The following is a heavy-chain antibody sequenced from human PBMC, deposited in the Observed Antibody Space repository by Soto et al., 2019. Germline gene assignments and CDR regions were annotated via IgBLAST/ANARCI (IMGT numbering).Heavy chain of an antibody. CDR3: ARAIAAANLLYYFDY. V-gene: IGHV3-11*01. D-gene: IGHD6-13*01. Sequence: GGSLRLSCAASGFTFSDYYMSWIRQAPGKGLEWVSYISSSGSTIYYADSVKGRFTISRDNAKNSLYLQMNSLRAEDTAVYYCARAIAAANLLYYFDYWGQGTLVTVSS. J-gene: IGHJ4*02. CDR1: GFTFSDYY. CDR2: ISSSGSTI.